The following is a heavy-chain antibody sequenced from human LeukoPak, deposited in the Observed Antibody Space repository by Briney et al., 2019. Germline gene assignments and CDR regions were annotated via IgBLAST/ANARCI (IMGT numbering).Heavy chain of an antibody. CDR3: AAGWYDAFDI. CDR2: ISAYNGNT. D-gene: IGHD6-19*01. Sequence: ASVKVSCKASGYTFTSYGISWVRQAPGQGLEWMGWISAYNGNTNYAQKLQGRVTMTRDTSISTAYMELSRLRSDDTAVYYCAAGWYDAFDIWGQGTMVTVSS. V-gene: IGHV1-18*01. CDR1: GYTFTSYG. J-gene: IGHJ3*02.